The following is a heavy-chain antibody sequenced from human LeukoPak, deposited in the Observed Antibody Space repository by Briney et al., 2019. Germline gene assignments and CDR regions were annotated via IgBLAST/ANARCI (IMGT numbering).Heavy chain of an antibody. CDR2: INPSGGST. J-gene: IGHJ4*02. CDR3: ARDGEEIVGTIKTLFDW. V-gene: IGHV1-46*01. D-gene: IGHD5-12*01. Sequence: GASVKVSCKASGYTFTSYYMHWVRQAPGQGLEWMGIINPSGGSTSYAQKFQGRVTMTRDTSTSTVYMELSSLRSEDTAVYYCARDGEEIVGTIKTLFDWWGQGTLVTVSS. CDR1: GYTFTSYY.